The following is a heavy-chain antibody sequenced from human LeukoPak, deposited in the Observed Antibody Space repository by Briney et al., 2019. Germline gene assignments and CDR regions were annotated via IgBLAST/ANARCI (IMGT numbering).Heavy chain of an antibody. V-gene: IGHV3-21*01. CDR1: GFTFSSYT. CDR2: ISGSSSYI. Sequence: PGGSLRLSCAASGFTFSSYTMKWVRQAPGKGLEWVSSISGSSSYIYYADSVKGRFTISRDNSKNTLYLQMNSLRAEDTAVYYCAELGITMIGGVWGKGTTVTISS. J-gene: IGHJ6*04. CDR3: AELGITMIGGV. D-gene: IGHD3-10*02.